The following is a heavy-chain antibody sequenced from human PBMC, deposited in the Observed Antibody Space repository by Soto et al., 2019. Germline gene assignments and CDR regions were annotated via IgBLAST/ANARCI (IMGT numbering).Heavy chain of an antibody. CDR3: TGEVASGY. V-gene: IGHV3-30*03. D-gene: IGHD2-8*02. Sequence: QVQLVESGGGVVQPGRSLRLSCAVSGFTVSTYGMHWVRQAPGKGLEWVAVISRDGGTKYYADSVKGRFTISRDNSRNKLFLEMNSLRSDVMSVYYCTGEVASGYWGQGTLVTVSS. CDR1: GFTVSTYG. J-gene: IGHJ4*02. CDR2: ISRDGGTK.